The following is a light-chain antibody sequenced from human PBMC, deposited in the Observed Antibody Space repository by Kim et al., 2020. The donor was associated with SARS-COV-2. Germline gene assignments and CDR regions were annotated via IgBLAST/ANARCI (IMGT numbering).Light chain of an antibody. Sequence: IQMTLSPSAMSASVGDRVTITCWASQGISNYLAWFQQKPGKVPKRLIYVASNLQSGVPSRFSGSGSGTEFTLTISSLQPEDFATYSCLQHNDYPRTFGQGTKVDIK. CDR2: VAS. CDR1: QGISNY. V-gene: IGKV1-17*03. CDR3: LQHNDYPRT. J-gene: IGKJ1*01.